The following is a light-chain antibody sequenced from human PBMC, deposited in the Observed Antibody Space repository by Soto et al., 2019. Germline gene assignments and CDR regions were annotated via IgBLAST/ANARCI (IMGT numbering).Light chain of an antibody. V-gene: IGKV1-39*01. J-gene: IGKJ1*01. CDR2: AGS. CDR3: QQSYSTPWT. Sequence: DIPMTQSPSSLSASVGDRVTITCRASQSISSYLNWYQQKPGKAPKLLIYAGSTLQSEVPSRFSGSGSGTDFTLTIRSLQPEDFALYYCQQSYSTPWTFGQGTKVEIK. CDR1: QSISSY.